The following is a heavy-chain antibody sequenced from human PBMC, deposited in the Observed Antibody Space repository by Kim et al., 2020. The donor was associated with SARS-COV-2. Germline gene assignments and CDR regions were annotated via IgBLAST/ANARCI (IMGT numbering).Heavy chain of an antibody. CDR2: ISGSGGST. Sequence: GGSLRLSCAASGFTFSSYAMSWVRQAPGKGLEWVSAISGSGGSTYYADSVKGRFTISRDNSKNTLYLQMNSLRAEDTAVYYCAKDLEVRVEMAATPTDWGQGTLVTVSS. CDR1: GFTFSSYA. CDR3: AKDLEVRVEMAATPTD. J-gene: IGHJ4*02. D-gene: IGHD1-7*01. V-gene: IGHV3-23*01.